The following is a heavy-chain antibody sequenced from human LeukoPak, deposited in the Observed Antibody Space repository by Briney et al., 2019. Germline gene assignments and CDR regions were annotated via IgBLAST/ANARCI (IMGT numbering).Heavy chain of an antibody. CDR1: GFTFSSYW. CDR3: ARPTRDSSGYRY. Sequence: GGSLRLSCAASGFTFSSYWMHWVRQAPGKGLVWVSRINIDGSSTSYADSVKGRFTISRDNAKNTLYLQMNSLRAEDTAVYYCARPTRDSSGYRYWGQGTLVTVSS. V-gene: IGHV3-74*01. CDR2: INIDGSST. J-gene: IGHJ4*02. D-gene: IGHD3-22*01.